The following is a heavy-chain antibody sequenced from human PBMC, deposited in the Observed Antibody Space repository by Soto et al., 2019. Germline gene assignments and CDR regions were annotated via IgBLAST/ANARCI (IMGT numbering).Heavy chain of an antibody. V-gene: IGHV3-23*01. D-gene: IGHD3-3*01. CDR2: ISGSGGST. Sequence: GGSLRLSCTASEFTFSGYAMSWVRQAPGKGLEWVSGISGSGGSTKDADSVKGRFTISRDNSKNTPYLQMNSLRAEDTAVYYCAKATYYDFWSGSGPFDNWGQGTLVTVSS. CDR3: AKATYYDFWSGSGPFDN. J-gene: IGHJ4*02. CDR1: EFTFSGYA.